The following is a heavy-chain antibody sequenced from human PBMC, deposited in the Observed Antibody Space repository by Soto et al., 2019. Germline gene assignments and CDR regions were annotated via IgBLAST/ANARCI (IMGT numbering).Heavy chain of an antibody. V-gene: IGHV1-58*02. J-gene: IGHJ6*02. Sequence: QMQLVQSGPEVKKPGTSVKVSCKASGFTFTSSAMQWVRQARGQRLEWIGWIVVGSGNTNYAQKCQERVTITRDMSKSTAYLELSSLRSEDTAVYYCAAVYSGYSSSWYPHGMDVWGQGTTVTVSS. D-gene: IGHD6-13*01. CDR3: AAVYSGYSSSWYPHGMDV. CDR1: GFTFTSSA. CDR2: IVVGSGNT.